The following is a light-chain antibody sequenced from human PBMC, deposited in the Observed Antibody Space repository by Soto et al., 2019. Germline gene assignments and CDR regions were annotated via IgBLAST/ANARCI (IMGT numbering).Light chain of an antibody. V-gene: IGLV2-14*03. CDR1: SSDVGAYIF. CDR2: DII. J-gene: IGLJ1*01. CDR3: VSFTTSRSYV. Sequence: QSVLTQPASVSGSPGQSITISCTGTSSDVGAYIFVSWYQQHPGKAPKLMIYDIINRPSGVSNRFSGSKSGNTASLTISGLQAEDEADYYCVSFTTSRSYVFGTGTKGTVL.